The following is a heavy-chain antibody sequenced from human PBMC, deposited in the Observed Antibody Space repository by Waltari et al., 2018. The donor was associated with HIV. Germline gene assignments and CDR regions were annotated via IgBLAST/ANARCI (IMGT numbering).Heavy chain of an antibody. J-gene: IGHJ5*02. D-gene: IGHD6-13*01. Sequence: VESGGALVQPGGSLRLSCEASGFTFDDSAINCVRHLPGQGLEWVSGIAWNGAAPGYAASVQGRFTIYRDNVKRSLFLQMHSLREEDTALYYCALDTGRLVWAGPNWYDPRGQGTRVTVSS. CDR3: ALDTGRLVWAGPNWYDP. CDR2: IAWNGAAP. V-gene: IGHV3-9*01. CDR1: GFTFDDSA.